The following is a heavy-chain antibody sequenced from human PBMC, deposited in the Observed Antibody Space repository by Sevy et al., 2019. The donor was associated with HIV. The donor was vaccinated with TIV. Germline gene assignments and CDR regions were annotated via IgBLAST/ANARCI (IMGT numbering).Heavy chain of an antibody. CDR2: ISFDGRNE. D-gene: IGHD2-8*01. Sequence: GGSLRLTCAASGFTFGNHAIHWVRQAPGKGLEWVAIISFDGRNEHYAGSVKGRFTISRDNSKKTVYLQMTNLRSEDAAVYYCAIDHCTDGVCFRSGYFDYWGQGTLVTVSS. CDR1: GFTFGNHA. V-gene: IGHV3-30*04. CDR3: AIDHCTDGVCFRSGYFDY. J-gene: IGHJ4*01.